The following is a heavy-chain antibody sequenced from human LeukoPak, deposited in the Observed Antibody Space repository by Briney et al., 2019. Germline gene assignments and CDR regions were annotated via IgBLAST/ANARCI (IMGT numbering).Heavy chain of an antibody. CDR1: GYTFTGYY. CDR3: ARFSSGYGHATFDI. J-gene: IGHJ3*02. D-gene: IGHD6-19*01. V-gene: IGHV1-2*02. CDR2: INPNSGGT. Sequence: GASVKVSCKASGYTFTGYYMHWVRQAPGQGLEWMGWINPNSGGTNYAQKFQGRVTMTRDTSISTAYMELSRLRSDDTAVYYCARFSSGYGHATFDIWGRGTMVTVSS.